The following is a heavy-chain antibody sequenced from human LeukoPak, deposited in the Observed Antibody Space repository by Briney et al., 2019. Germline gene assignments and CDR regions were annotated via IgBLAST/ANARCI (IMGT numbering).Heavy chain of an antibody. CDR2: ISSSGSTI. CDR3: ARDQGLSAGYYDILAGYGIYFDY. J-gene: IGHJ4*02. D-gene: IGHD3-9*01. V-gene: IGHV3-11*01. CDR1: GFTFSDYY. Sequence: GGSLRLSCAASGFTFSDYYMSWIRQAPGKGLEWVSYISSSGSTIYYADSVKGRFTISRDNAKNSLYLQMNSLRAEDTAVYYCARDQGLSAGYYDILAGYGIYFDYWGQGTLVTVSS.